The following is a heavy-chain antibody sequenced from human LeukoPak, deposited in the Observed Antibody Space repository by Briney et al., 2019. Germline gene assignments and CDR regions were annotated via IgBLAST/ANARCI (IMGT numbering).Heavy chain of an antibody. CDR1: GGSISSHY. D-gene: IGHD5-18*01. CDR3: ARGRGYGYGIDY. CDR2: IIYSGTT. J-gene: IGHJ4*02. Sequence: SETLPLTCTVSGGSISSHYWSWIRQPPGKGLEWIGYIIYSGTTNDNPSLKSRVTISVDTSKNQFSLKLSSVTAADTAVYYCARGRGYGYGIDYWGQGNLVTVSS. V-gene: IGHV4-59*11.